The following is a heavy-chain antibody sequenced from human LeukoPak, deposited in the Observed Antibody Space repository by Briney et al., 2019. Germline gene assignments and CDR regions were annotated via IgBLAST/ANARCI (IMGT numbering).Heavy chain of an antibody. CDR3: ARVDIVVVPSAAFDF. CDR1: GGSISSSNYY. CDR2: INYSGDT. V-gene: IGHV4-39*01. Sequence: PSETLSLTCTVSGGSISSSNYYWGWIRQPPGKGLEWIGSINYSGDTYSNPSLKSRVTISVDTSKNQFSLKLSSVTAADTAVYYCARVDIVVVPSAAFDFWGQGTLLTVSS. D-gene: IGHD2-2*03. J-gene: IGHJ4*02.